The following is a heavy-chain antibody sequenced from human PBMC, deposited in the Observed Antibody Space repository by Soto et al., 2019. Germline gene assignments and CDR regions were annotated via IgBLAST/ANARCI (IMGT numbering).Heavy chain of an antibody. Sequence: GGSLRLSCAASGFTFSSYAMSWVRQAPGKGLEWVSYISSSGRTIYYADSVKGRFTISRDNAKNSLYLQMNSLRAEDTAVYYCARSGYNWNDGARGYFDYWGQGTLVTVPS. V-gene: IGHV3-48*03. CDR1: GFTFSSYA. J-gene: IGHJ4*02. D-gene: IGHD1-20*01. CDR3: ARSGYNWNDGARGYFDY. CDR2: ISSSGRTI.